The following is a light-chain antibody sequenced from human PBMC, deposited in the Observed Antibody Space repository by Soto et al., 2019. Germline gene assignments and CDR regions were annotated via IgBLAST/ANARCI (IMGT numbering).Light chain of an antibody. Sequence: QSVLTQPPSASGTPGQRVTISCSGSSSNIGTYSVSWYQHFPGTAPRLLIYRNTYRPSGVPDRFSGSRSATSASLTITGLQAEDEADYYCQSYDRSLSGSFFGTGTKVTVL. J-gene: IGLJ1*01. CDR1: SSNIGTYS. CDR3: QSYDRSLSGSF. CDR2: RNT. V-gene: IGLV1-40*01.